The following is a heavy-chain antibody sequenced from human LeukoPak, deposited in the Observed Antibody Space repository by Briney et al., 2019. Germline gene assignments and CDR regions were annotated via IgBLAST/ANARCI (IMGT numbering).Heavy chain of an antibody. CDR2: ISSSSSTI. CDR3: ATEREQWLVRRYFQH. CDR1: GFTFSSYS. Sequence: GGSLRLSCAASGFTFSSYSMNWVRQAPGKGLEWVSYISSSSSTIYYADSVKGRFTVSRDNAKNSLYLQMNSLRAEDTAVYYCATEREQWLVRRYFQHWGQGTLVTVSS. D-gene: IGHD6-19*01. V-gene: IGHV3-48*04. J-gene: IGHJ1*01.